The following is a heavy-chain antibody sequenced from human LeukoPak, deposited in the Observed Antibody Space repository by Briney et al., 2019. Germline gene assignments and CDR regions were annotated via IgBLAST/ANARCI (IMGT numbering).Heavy chain of an antibody. Sequence: PSETLSLTCAVSGRSIGGSSYYWGWIRQPPGKGLEWIGSINYSGNGYYNPSLKGRLTMFVDTSKNHFSLKLTSVTAADSGLYYCARHLTTWGGNWGQGTVVIVSS. CDR3: ARHLTTWGGN. V-gene: IGHV4-39*01. D-gene: IGHD4-17*01. CDR2: INYSGNG. CDR1: GRSIGGSSYY. J-gene: IGHJ4*02.